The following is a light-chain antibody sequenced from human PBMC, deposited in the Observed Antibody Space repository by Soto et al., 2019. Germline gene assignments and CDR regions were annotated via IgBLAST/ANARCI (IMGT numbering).Light chain of an antibody. V-gene: IGLV2-11*01. CDR3: CSYAGSYTWV. J-gene: IGLJ2*01. CDR2: DVN. CDR1: SSDVGGYNY. Sequence: QSALTQPRSVSGSPGQSVAISCTGTSSDVGGYNYVSWYQQHPGTAPKVMIYDVNKRPSGVPDRCSGSKSGNTASLTISGLQAADEADYLCCSYAGSYTWVFGGGTKVTGL.